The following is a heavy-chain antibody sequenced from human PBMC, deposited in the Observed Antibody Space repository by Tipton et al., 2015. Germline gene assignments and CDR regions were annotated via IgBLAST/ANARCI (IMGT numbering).Heavy chain of an antibody. D-gene: IGHD4-23*01. Sequence: TLSLTRTVSGDSIHKYYLTWIRQPPGRGLEWIGYIYHSASSNYNPSLKSRVTISLDTSKNEFSLKLRSVTAADTAVYYCARARGRHGGLFDSWGQGILVTVSS. CDR2: IYHSASS. CDR3: ARARGRHGGLFDS. J-gene: IGHJ4*02. V-gene: IGHV4-59*01. CDR1: GDSIHKYY.